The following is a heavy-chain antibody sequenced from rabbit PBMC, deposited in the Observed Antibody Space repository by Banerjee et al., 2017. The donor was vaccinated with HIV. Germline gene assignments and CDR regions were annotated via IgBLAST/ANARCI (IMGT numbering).Heavy chain of an antibody. CDR1: GIDFSSYYY. Sequence: QQQLEESGGGLVKPGGTLTLTCKASGIDFSSYYYMCWVRQAPGKGLEWIGMIYAESGIADYATWVNGRFTISSDNAQNTVDLQMTSLTAADTATYFCARVLYSSGPNLWGQGTLVTVS. CDR3: ARVLYSSGPNL. V-gene: IGHV1S43*01. D-gene: IGHD4-1*01. J-gene: IGHJ4*01. CDR2: IYAESGIA.